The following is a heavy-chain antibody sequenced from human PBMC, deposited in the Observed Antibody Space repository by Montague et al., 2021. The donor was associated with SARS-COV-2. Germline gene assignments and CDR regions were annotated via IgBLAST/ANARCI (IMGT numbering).Heavy chain of an antibody. CDR1: GGSISSSSYY. CDR2: NYDSGST. J-gene: IGHJ3*02. Sequence: SETLSLTCTVSGGSISSSSYYWGWIRQPPGKGLEWIGSNYDSGSTYYNPSRKSRVTISVDKSKNQFSLKLSSVTAADTDVYYCARFATSYYYDSTAAPATPAAFAIWAQGPMVPVSS. V-gene: IGHV4-39*01. D-gene: IGHD3-22*01. CDR3: ARFATSYYYDSTAAPATPAAFAI.